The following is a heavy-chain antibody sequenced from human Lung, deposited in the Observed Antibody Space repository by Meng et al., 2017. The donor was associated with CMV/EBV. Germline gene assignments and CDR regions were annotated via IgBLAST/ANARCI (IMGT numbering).Heavy chain of an antibody. CDR1: GYTFSRYG. V-gene: IGHV1-18*01. D-gene: IGHD3-9*01. J-gene: IGHJ3*02. Sequence: ASXXVSXKASGYTFSRYGISYVRQAPGQGLQWLGWVGGCDGDTNYAPEFRGRATMTTDTSTNTVYMELRSLTSDDTAVYYCARDWECLDRSDVFDIWGQGXMVTFSS. CDR2: VGGCDGDT. CDR3: ARDWECLDRSDVFDI.